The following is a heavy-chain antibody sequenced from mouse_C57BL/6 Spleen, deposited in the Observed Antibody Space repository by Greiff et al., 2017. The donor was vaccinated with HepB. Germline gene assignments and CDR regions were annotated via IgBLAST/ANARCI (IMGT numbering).Heavy chain of an antibody. D-gene: IGHD1-1*01. CDR3: TRSPLLLRYQRYFDV. V-gene: IGHV1-15*01. CDR2: IDPETGGT. CDR1: GYTFTDYE. J-gene: IGHJ1*03. Sequence: QVQLQQSGAELVRPGASVTLSCKASGYTFTDYEMHWVKQTPVHGLEWIGAIDPETGGTAYNQKFKGKAILTADKSSSTAYMELRSLTSEDSAVYYCTRSPLLLRYQRYFDVWGTGTTVTVSS.